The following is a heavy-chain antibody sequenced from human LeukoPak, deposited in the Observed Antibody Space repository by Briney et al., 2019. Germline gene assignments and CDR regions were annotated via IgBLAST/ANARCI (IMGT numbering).Heavy chain of an antibody. Sequence: GGSLRLSCAASGFTFSSYAMHWVRQAPGKGLEWVAVISYDGSNKYYADSVKGRFTISRDNSKNTLYLQMNSLRAEDTAVYYCASGSAAKKKPYYYYYYMDVWGKGTTVTVSS. D-gene: IGHD2-2*01. CDR2: ISYDGSNK. CDR1: GFTFSSYA. CDR3: ASGSAAKKKPYYYYYYMDV. J-gene: IGHJ6*03. V-gene: IGHV3-30-3*01.